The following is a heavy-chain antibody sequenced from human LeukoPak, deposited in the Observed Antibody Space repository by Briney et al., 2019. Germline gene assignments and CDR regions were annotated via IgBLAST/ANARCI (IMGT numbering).Heavy chain of an antibody. V-gene: IGHV4-59*01. CDR1: GGSISSYY. CDR3: ARGRSGSYYGMDV. J-gene: IGHJ6*02. CDR2: IYYSGST. Sequence: SETLSLTCTVSGGSISSYYWSWIRQPPEKGLEWIGYIYYSGSTNYNPSLKSRVTISVDTSKKQFSLKLSSVTAADTAVYYCARGRSGSYYGMDVWGQGTTVTVSS. D-gene: IGHD1-26*01.